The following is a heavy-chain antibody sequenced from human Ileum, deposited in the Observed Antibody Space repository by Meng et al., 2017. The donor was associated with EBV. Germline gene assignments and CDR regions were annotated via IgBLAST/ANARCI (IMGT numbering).Heavy chain of an antibody. CDR2: IYYSGST. V-gene: IGHV4-39*01. D-gene: IGHD3-3*01. CDR1: GDSISSSNHW. Sequence: LLRHESGPGLVKPSETLSLPCAVSGDSISSSNHWWGWIRQPPGKGLEWVGTIYYSGSTFYNPSLKSRVTISLDTSKNQFSLKVSSVTAADTAVYYCARRYYGVPFDNWGQGTLVTVSS. J-gene: IGHJ4*02. CDR3: ARRYYGVPFDN.